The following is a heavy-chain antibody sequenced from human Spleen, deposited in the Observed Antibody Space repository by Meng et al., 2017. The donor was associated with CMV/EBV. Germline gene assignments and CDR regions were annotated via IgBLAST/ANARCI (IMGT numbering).Heavy chain of an antibody. J-gene: IGHJ6*02. CDR3: AAGDRSPSWGAYYYYVMDD. CDR2: ISGHNGNT. CDR1: GHTSSNYG. V-gene: IGHV1-18*01. Sequence: ASAKVSCKASGHTSSNYGFSWVRQAPGQGLEWLGWISGHNGNTNYAQKFQGRVTMSTDTSTSTTYMELRSLRSDDTAVYYCAAGDRSPSWGAYYYYVMDDWGQGTTVTVSS. D-gene: IGHD3-16*01.